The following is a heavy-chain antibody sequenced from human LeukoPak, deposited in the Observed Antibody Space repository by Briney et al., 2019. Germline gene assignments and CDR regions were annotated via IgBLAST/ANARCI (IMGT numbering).Heavy chain of an antibody. CDR3: ARTLAARHTSGYIDY. D-gene: IGHD3-22*01. Sequence: PGGSLRLSCAASGFTFDNYRMSWVRQAPGKGLEWVSTVNADGGNTYYADSVKGRFTISRDNGKNSLYLQMNSLRAEDTAVYYCARTLAARHTSGYIDYWGQGTLVTVSS. J-gene: IGHJ4*02. V-gene: IGHV3-23*01. CDR2: VNADGGNT. CDR1: GFTFDNYR.